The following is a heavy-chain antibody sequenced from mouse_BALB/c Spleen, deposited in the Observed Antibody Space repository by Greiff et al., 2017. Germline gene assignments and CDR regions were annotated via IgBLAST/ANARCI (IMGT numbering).Heavy chain of an antibody. D-gene: IGHD2-2*01. CDR3: ARERPYGYDSYYAMDY. Sequence: VQLKQSGPELVKPGASVKMSCKASGYTFTSYVMHWVKQKPGQGLEWIGYINPYNDGTKYNEKFKGKATLTSDKSSSTAYMELSSLTSEDSAVYYCARERPYGYDSYYAMDYWGQGTSVTVSS. V-gene: IGHV1-14*01. CDR1: GYTFTSYV. J-gene: IGHJ4*01. CDR2: INPYNDGT.